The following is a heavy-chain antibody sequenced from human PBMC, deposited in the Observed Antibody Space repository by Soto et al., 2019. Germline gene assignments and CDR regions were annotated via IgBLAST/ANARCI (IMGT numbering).Heavy chain of an antibody. V-gene: IGHV3-15*01. CDR3: TTDVSGGSGWYYLDF. J-gene: IGHJ4*02. D-gene: IGHD6-19*01. Sequence: VGSLRLSCAAYGFTFSNAWMSWVRQAPGKGLEWVGRIKSKTDGGTTDYAAPVKGRFTISRDDSKNTLYLQMGSLKTESTAVYYCTTDVSGGSGWYYLDFWGPRTLVTGFS. CDR1: GFTFSNAW. CDR2: IKSKTDGGTT.